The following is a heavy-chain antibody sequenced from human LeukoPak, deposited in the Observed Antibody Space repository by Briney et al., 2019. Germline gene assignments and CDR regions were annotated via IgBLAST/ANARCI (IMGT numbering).Heavy chain of an antibody. J-gene: IGHJ6*02. V-gene: IGHV4-4*09. CDR1: GGSISSYY. CDR2: IYTSGST. D-gene: IGHD3-22*01. CDR3: ARDYYDSSGYPNYYGMDV. Sequence: SETLSLTCTVSGGSISSYYWSWIRQPPGKGLEWIGYIYTSGSTNYNPSLKSRVTMSVDTSKNQFSLKLSSVTAADTAVYYCARDYYDSSGYPNYYGMDVWGQGTTVTVSS.